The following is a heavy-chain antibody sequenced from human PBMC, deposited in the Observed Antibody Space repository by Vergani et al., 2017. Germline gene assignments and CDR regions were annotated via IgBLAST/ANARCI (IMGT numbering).Heavy chain of an antibody. CDR1: GFTFSSYG. CDR3: ARFSRPYYDFWSCYYVTGYYYMDV. D-gene: IGHD3-3*01. CDR2: IWYDVSNK. V-gene: IGHV3-33*01. J-gene: IGHJ6*03. Sequence: QVQLVESGGGVVQPGRSLRLSCAASGFTFSSYGMHWVRQAPGKGLEWVAVIWYDVSNKYYADSVKGRFTISRDNSKNTLYLQMNSLRAEDTAVYYCARFSRPYYDFWSCYYVTGYYYMDVWGKGTTVTVSS.